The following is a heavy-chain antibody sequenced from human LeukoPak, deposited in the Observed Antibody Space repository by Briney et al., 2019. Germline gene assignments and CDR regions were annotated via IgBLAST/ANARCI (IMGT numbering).Heavy chain of an antibody. D-gene: IGHD6-13*01. Sequence: SETLSLTCTVSGGSISSYYWSWIRQPPGKGLEWIGYIYYSGSTNYNPSLKSRVTISVDTSKNQFSLKLSSVTAADTAVYYCARVGSSWEADYWGQGTLVTVSS. J-gene: IGHJ4*02. CDR1: GGSISSYY. CDR2: IYYSGST. CDR3: ARVGSSWEADY. V-gene: IGHV4-59*01.